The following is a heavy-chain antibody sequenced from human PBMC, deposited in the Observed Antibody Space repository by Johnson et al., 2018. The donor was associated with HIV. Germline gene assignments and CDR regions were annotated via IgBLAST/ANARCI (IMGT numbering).Heavy chain of an antibody. D-gene: IGHD5-24*01. CDR2: IKQDGSEK. CDR1: GFTFSNYG. J-gene: IGHJ3*02. V-gene: IGHV3-7*03. Sequence: VQLVESGGGVVQSGGSLRLSCTASGFTFSNYGIHWVRQTPGKGLEWVANIKQDGSEKYYVDSVKGRFTISRDNAKNSLYLQMNSLRAEDTAVYYCTIWRWGWAGQEALDIWGPGTMVTVSS. CDR3: TIWRWGWAGQEALDI.